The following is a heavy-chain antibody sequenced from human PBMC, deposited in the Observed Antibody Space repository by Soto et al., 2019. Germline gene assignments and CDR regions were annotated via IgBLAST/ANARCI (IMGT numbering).Heavy chain of an antibody. J-gene: IGHJ4*02. CDR2: IYYLGST. D-gene: IGHD3-10*01. CDR3: ARDGYDGSGSPYPAY. CDR1: GGSMSEYF. V-gene: IGHV4-59*01. Sequence: PSETLSLTCSVSGGSMSEYFWSWIRQSPGKGLEWIGYIYYLGSTDYNPSLKSRVTISVDTSKRQFSLRPTSVTAADTAVYYCARDGYDGSGSPYPAYWGPGTQVTSPQ.